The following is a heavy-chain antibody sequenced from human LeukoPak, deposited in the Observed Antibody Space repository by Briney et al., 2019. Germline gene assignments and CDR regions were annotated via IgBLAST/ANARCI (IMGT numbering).Heavy chain of an antibody. Sequence: GGSLRLCCAAAGFYFHDFSMHWGRQVPGQGPDWVSLISGDGVTTYYSDSVKDRFTISRDNNKNLLFLQMNSLRVEDSAIYYCAKGNNTISFNFDYWGRGSLVIVSS. CDR2: ISGDGVTT. V-gene: IGHV3-43*02. J-gene: IGHJ4*02. CDR3: AKGNNTISFNFDY. D-gene: IGHD2-2*01. CDR1: GFYFHDFS.